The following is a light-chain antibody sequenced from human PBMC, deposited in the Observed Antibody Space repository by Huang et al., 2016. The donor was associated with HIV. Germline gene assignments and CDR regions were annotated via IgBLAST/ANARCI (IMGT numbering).Light chain of an antibody. J-gene: IGKJ5*01. CDR3: QQFNNYLT. CDR2: DAS. CDR1: RGISSG. Sequence: AIQLTQSPSSLSASVGDRVTITCRASRGISSGLAWYQQKPGKVPKLLIFDASSLESGVPSRFSGSGSGTDFTLTISSLQPEDFATYYCQQFNNYLTFGQGTRLEIQ. V-gene: IGKV1D-13*01.